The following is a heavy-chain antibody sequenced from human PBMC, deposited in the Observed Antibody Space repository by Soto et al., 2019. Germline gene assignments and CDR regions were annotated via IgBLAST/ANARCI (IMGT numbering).Heavy chain of an antibody. D-gene: IGHD2-21*01. CDR3: ARVWTTFNYFDY. CDR1: GFTFSDYY. Sequence: GESLKISCAASGFTFSDYYMSWIRQAPGKGLEWVSYISSSGSTIYYADSVKGRFTISRDNAKNSLYLQMNSLRAEDTAVYYCARVWTTFNYFDYWGQGTLVTVSS. J-gene: IGHJ4*02. CDR2: ISSSGSTI. V-gene: IGHV3-11*01.